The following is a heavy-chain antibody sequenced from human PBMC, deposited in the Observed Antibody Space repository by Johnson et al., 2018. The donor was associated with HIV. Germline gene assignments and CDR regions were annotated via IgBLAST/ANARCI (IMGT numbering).Heavy chain of an antibody. CDR3: AREGTVSYGGAFDI. CDR1: GFTFSSYA. D-gene: IGHD4-17*01. V-gene: IGHV3-64*01. CDR2: ISSNGGST. J-gene: IGHJ3*02. Sequence: MLLVESGGGLVQPGGSLRLSCAASGFTFSSYAMHWVRQAPGKGLEYVSAISSNGGSTYYANSVKGRFTISRDNFKNTLYLQMNSLRAEDTAVYYCAREGTVSYGGAFDIWGQGTMVTVSS.